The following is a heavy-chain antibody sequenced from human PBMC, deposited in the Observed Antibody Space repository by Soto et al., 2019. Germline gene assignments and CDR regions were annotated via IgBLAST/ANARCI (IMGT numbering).Heavy chain of an antibody. Sequence: SVKVSCKASGGTFSSYAISWVRKATGQGLEWMGGIISIFGTANYAQEFQGRVTITADESTSTAYMELSSLRSEDTAVYYCARVDYDIPLDYYYGMDVWGQGTTVTVSS. CDR3: ARVDYDIPLDYYYGMDV. J-gene: IGHJ6*02. V-gene: IGHV1-69*13. CDR1: GGTFSSYA. D-gene: IGHD3-9*01. CDR2: IISIFGTA.